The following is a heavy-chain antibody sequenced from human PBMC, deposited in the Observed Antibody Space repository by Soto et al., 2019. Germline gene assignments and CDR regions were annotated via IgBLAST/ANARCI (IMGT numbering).Heavy chain of an antibody. CDR2: IYDSGST. Sequence: QVQLQESGPGLVKPSQTLSLTCTVSGGPITNYWSWFSQHPGKGLEWMGYIYDSGSTYYNPSHRSLVTMSLDTSKHQLPLKRTAVTAADTAVYYCARVNVDYVTSMDVWGQGTTVTVSS. J-gene: IGHJ6*02. CDR1: GGPITNY. V-gene: IGHV4-31*01. CDR3: ARVNVDYVTSMDV. D-gene: IGHD4-17*01.